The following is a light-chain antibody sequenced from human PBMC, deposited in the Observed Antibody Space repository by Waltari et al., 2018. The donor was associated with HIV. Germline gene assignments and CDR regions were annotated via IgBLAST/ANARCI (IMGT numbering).Light chain of an antibody. CDR2: SVS. CDR3: QQLKTYPLS. J-gene: IGKJ4*01. CDR1: QGVGSY. V-gene: IGKV1-9*01. Sequence: IQLTQSPSFLSASVGERLTITCRATQGVGSYLAWYQQKPVKAPNRLIYSVSVLQTGVPSRFSGSGSGTEFTLTISGLQPEDFATYYCQQLKTYPLSFGGGTKVEIK.